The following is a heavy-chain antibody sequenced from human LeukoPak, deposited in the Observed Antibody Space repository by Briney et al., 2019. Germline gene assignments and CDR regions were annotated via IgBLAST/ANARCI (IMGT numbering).Heavy chain of an antibody. V-gene: IGHV3-23*01. J-gene: IGHJ4*02. CDR2: ITGTGGST. D-gene: IGHD3-22*01. CDR1: GFTFSSYA. CDR3: AKSYDISRFYPY. Sequence: GGSLRLSCAASGFTFSSYAMSWVRQAPGKGLEWVSAITGTGGSTYYADSVKGRFTISRDNSKNTLYLQMDSLTVEDTAVYYCAKSYDISRFYPYWGQGTLVTVSS.